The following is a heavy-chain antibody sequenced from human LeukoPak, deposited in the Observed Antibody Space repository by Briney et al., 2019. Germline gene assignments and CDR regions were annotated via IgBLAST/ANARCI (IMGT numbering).Heavy chain of an antibody. Sequence: SQTLSLTCAISGDSVSNNSASWNWLWQSPSRGLEWLGRTYYRSKWYNDYAVSVKSRITINPDTSKNQFSLQLNSVTPEDTAVYYCARESTGFDYWGQGTLLTVSS. CDR3: ARESTGFDY. CDR1: GDSVSNNSAS. J-gene: IGHJ4*02. CDR2: TYYRSKWYN. D-gene: IGHD2-8*02. V-gene: IGHV6-1*01.